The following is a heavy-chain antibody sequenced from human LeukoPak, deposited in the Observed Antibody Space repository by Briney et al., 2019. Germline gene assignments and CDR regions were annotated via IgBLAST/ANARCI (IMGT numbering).Heavy chain of an antibody. CDR1: GFTFSNYA. CDR2: ITAGGGHP. V-gene: IGHV3-23*01. Sequence: GGSLRLSCAASGFTFSNYAMSWVRQAPGKGLEWVSAITAGGGHPYYADSVNGRFTIARDNSKNTLYLRMNSLRAEDTAVYYCAKAGYCSGGSCFDYFDYWGQGALVTVSS. CDR3: AKAGYCSGGSCFDYFDY. D-gene: IGHD2-15*01. J-gene: IGHJ4*02.